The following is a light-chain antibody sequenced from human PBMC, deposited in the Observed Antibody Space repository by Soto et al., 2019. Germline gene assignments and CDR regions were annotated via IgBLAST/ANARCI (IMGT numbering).Light chain of an antibody. CDR3: QQYNSYWT. Sequence: DIQMTQSTSTLSASVGDRVTITCRASQSISSWLAWYQQQPGKAPKLLIYKASSLESGVPSRFSGSGSGTESTLTISSLKPDDFATYYCQQYNSYWTFGQGTKVDIK. CDR2: KAS. V-gene: IGKV1-5*03. CDR1: QSISSW. J-gene: IGKJ1*01.